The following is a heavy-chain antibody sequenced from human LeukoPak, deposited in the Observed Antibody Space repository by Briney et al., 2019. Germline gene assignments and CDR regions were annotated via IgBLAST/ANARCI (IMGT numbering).Heavy chain of an antibody. CDR2: IGAGGTFT. CDR1: GFTFSSYA. D-gene: IGHD2-2*01. CDR3: AKEPYCSSTSCIGEYFQR. V-gene: IGHV3-23*01. Sequence: GGSLRLSCTASGFTFSSYAMNWVRQAPGKGLEWVSGIGAGGTFTYYADSVKGRFTISRDNSRNTLYLQMNSLRAEDTAVYYCAKEPYCSSTSCIGEYFQRWGQGTLVTVSS. J-gene: IGHJ1*01.